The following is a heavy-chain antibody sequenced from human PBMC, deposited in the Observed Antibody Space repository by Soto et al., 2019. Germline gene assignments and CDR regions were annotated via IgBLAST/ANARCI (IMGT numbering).Heavy chain of an antibody. CDR3: ARERTPDY. J-gene: IGHJ4*02. V-gene: IGHV3-48*02. CDR1: GFTFSSYS. CDR2: ISSGSSTI. Sequence: AGGSLRLSCAASGFTFSSYSMNWVRQAPGKGLDWVSYISSGSSTIYYADSVKGRFSISRDNAKNSLYLQMNSLRDEDTAIYYCARERTPDYWGQGTLVTVSS.